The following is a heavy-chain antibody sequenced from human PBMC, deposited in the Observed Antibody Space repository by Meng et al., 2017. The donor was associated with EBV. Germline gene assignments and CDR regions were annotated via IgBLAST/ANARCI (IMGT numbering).Heavy chain of an antibody. CDR3: AKSSSSTPGVVDS. CDR2: IYDGGTT. CDR1: GASVSGGTFP. J-gene: IGHJ4*02. D-gene: IGHD2-2*01. V-gene: IGHV4-61*01. Sequence: QVQLQEPDHGLWILSVTVSLPCTVAGASVSGGTFPLRWILQPQAKELQLIGYIYDGGTTIYNPSLKSRVTIFLDTSRNQFSLGLRSVTTADTAVYYCAKSSSSTPGVVDSWGQGTLVTVSS.